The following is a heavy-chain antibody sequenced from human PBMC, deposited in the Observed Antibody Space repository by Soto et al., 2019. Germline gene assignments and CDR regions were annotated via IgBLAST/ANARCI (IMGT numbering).Heavy chain of an antibody. D-gene: IGHD2-2*01. CDR1: GYTFPSYG. Sequence: ASVKASCKAPGYTFPSYGISWVRRALGKGLEWMGWISAYNGKTNYAQKLQGRVTMTTDTSTSTAYMELRSLRSDDTAVYYCARGDDCSSTSCYDPYFDYWGQGTLVTVSS. CDR3: ARGDDCSSTSCYDPYFDY. V-gene: IGHV1-18*01. J-gene: IGHJ4*02. CDR2: ISAYNGKT.